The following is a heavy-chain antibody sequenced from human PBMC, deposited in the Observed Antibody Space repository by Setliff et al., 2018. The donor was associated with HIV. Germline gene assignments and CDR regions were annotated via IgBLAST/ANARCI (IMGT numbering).Heavy chain of an antibody. CDR1: GYSFSDYY. V-gene: IGHV1-2*02. CDR3: ATDPGYSSTWYSESFQH. Sequence: ASVKVSCKASGYSFSDYYIHWVRQAPGHGFQWMGWISPKYGGTNYAQNFQGRVTMTRDTATTTAYMELSSLRSDDTAMYYCATDPGYSSTWYSESFQHWGQGTVVTVSS. D-gene: IGHD6-13*01. J-gene: IGHJ1*01. CDR2: ISPKYGGT.